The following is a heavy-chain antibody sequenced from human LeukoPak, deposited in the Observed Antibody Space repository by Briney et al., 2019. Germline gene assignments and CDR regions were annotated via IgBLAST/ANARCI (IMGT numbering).Heavy chain of an antibody. J-gene: IGHJ4*02. CDR1: GVSFNDYY. V-gene: IGHV4-34*01. Sequence: SETLSLTCAVSGVSFNDYYWSWVRQTPGKGLEWIGEINHSGYTNDSTSLKSRVTLSIDTSRKQFSLNMRSVTVADTGIYYCTRMTTGHDYWGQGTLVTVSS. CDR3: TRMTTGHDY. CDR2: INHSGYT. D-gene: IGHD4-17*01.